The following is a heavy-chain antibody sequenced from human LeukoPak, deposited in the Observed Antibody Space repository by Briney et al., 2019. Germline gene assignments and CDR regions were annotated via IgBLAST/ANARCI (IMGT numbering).Heavy chain of an antibody. CDR2: INAGNGNT. D-gene: IGHD3-22*01. CDR3: ARYYYDSSGYYYYFDY. J-gene: IGHJ4*02. CDR1: GYTFTSYA. V-gene: IGHV1-3*01. Sequence: GASVKVSCKASGYTFTSYAMHWVRQAPGQRLEWMGWINAGNGNTEYSQKFQGRVTITRDTSASTAYMELSSLRSEDTAVYYCARYYYDSSGYYYYFDYWGQGTLVTVSS.